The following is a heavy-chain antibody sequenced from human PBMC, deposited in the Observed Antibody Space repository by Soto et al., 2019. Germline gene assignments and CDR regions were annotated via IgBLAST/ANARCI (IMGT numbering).Heavy chain of an antibody. CDR1: GDSVSSNTAA. CDR3: ARGVAGSGFDL. Sequence: SQTLSLTCAISGDSVSSNTAAWNWIRSSPSRGLEWLGRTYYRSNWRHDYAVSVKSRITVNPGTSKNHFSLQLNSVTPNDTAVYYCARGVAGSGFDLWGQGTLVTVS. V-gene: IGHV6-1*01. CDR2: TYYRSNWRH. J-gene: IGHJ4*02. D-gene: IGHD6-19*01.